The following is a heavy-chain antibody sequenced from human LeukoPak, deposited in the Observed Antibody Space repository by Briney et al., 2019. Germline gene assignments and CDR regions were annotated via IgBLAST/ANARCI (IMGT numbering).Heavy chain of an antibody. V-gene: IGHV3-30*02. CDR3: ATHCSGTACHRDY. CDR2: IQFDVSYK. Sequence: GGSLRLSCAASGFTFGSSAMHWVRQTPGKGLECVAFIQFDVSYKHYSDSVKGRFTISRDNSKNTLYLEMNSLRPEDTAVYYCATHCSGTACHRDYWGQGTLVTVSS. D-gene: IGHD2-2*01. J-gene: IGHJ4*01. CDR1: GFTFGSSA.